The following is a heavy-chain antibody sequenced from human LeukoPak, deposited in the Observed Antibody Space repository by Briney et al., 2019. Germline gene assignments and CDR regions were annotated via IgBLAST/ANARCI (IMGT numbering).Heavy chain of an antibody. V-gene: IGHV3-15*01. Sequence: PGGSLRLSCGASGFIFSNAWMSWVRQAPGKGLEWVGRIKSETDGGTTDYAAPVKGRFTISRDDSKNTVFLQMDSLKIEDTAVYYCSDFTVAAGGTDFDYWGQGVQVAVSS. CDR2: IKSETDGGTT. D-gene: IGHD6-13*01. J-gene: IGHJ4*02. CDR1: GFIFSNAW. CDR3: SDFTVAAGGTDFDY.